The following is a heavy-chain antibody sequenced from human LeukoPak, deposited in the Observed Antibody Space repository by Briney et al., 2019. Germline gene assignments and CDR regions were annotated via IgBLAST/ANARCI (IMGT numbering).Heavy chain of an antibody. CDR3: ARASPGKRITVAFDI. CDR2: INPNSGGT. Sequence: GASVKVSCKASGYTFTGYYMHWVRQAPGQGLEWMGWINPNSGGTNYAQKFQGRVTMTRDTSISTAYMELSRLRSDDTAVYYCARASPGKRITVAFDIWGQGTMVTVS. V-gene: IGHV1-2*02. CDR1: GYTFTGYY. J-gene: IGHJ3*02. D-gene: IGHD1-14*01.